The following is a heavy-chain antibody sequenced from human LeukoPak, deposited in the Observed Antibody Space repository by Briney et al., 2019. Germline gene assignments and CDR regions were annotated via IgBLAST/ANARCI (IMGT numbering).Heavy chain of an antibody. Sequence: GGSLRLSCAASGFTFSSYAMGWVRQAPGKGLEWVSAISGSGGSTYYADSVKGRFTISRDNSKNTLYLQMNSLRAEDTAVYYCAKGFLRGYPYYMDVWGKGTTVTVSS. CDR3: AKGFLRGYPYYMDV. CDR2: ISGSGGST. D-gene: IGHD3-22*01. V-gene: IGHV3-23*01. J-gene: IGHJ6*03. CDR1: GFTFSSYA.